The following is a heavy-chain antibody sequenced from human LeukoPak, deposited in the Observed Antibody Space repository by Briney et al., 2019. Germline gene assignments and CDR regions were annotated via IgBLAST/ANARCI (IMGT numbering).Heavy chain of an antibody. CDR2: IIPIFGTA. J-gene: IGHJ1*01. Sequence: SVKVSCRASGGTFSSYAISWVRQAPGQGLEWMGGIIPIFGTANYAQKFQGRVTITADESTSTAYMELSSLRSEDTAVYYCAGFDYYGSRGYFQHWGQGTLVTVSS. V-gene: IGHV1-69*01. CDR1: GGTFSSYA. D-gene: IGHD3-10*01. CDR3: AGFDYYGSRGYFQH.